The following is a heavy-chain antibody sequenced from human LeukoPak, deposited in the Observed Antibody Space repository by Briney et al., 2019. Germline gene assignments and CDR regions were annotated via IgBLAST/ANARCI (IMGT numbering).Heavy chain of an antibody. V-gene: IGHV4-34*01. CDR3: ARADDFWSGYYRNYYYYYMDV. Sequence: SETLSPTCTVSGGSISGYYWSWIRQPPGKGLEWIGEINHSGSTNYNPSLKSRVTISVDTSKNQFSLKLSSVTAADTAVYYCARADDFWSGYYRNYYYYYMDVWGKGTTVTVSS. CDR2: INHSGST. CDR1: GGSISGYY. D-gene: IGHD3-3*01. J-gene: IGHJ6*03.